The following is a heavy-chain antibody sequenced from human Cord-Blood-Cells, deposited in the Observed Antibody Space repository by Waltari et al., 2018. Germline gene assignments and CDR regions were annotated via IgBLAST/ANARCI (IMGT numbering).Heavy chain of an antibody. CDR3: ARGPITMVRGVIPYY. D-gene: IGHD3-10*01. Sequence: QVQLQQWGAGLLKPSETLSLTCAVYGGSFSGYYWSWIRQPPGKGLEWIGEINHSGSTNYSPSLKSGVTISVDTSKNQFSLKLSSVTAADTAVYYCARGPITMVRGVIPYYWGQGTLVTVSS. J-gene: IGHJ4*02. CDR2: INHSGST. CDR1: GGSFSGYY. V-gene: IGHV4-34*01.